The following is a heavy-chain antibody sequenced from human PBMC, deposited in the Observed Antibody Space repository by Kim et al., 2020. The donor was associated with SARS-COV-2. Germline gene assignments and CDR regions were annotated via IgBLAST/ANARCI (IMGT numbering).Heavy chain of an antibody. V-gene: IGHV3-21*01. CDR3: ARAIRGSRQPQEYGMDV. CDR1: GFTFSSYT. Sequence: GGSLRLSCAASGFTFSSYTMNWVRQAPGKGLEWVSSISDSSIYIYYADSVKGRFTISRDNAKNSLYLQMNSLRAEDTAVYYCARAIRGSRQPQEYGMDVCGQGTTVTVSS. CDR2: ISDSSIYI. J-gene: IGHJ6*02. D-gene: IGHD1-26*01.